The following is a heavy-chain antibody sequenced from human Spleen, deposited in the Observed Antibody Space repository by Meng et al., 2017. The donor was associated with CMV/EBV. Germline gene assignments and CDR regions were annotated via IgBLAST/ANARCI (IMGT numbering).Heavy chain of an antibody. CDR1: GGSISSYY. J-gene: IGHJ4*02. V-gene: IGHV4-4*07. CDR3: ARDLRSGAIQGYYDSSGYHDY. Sequence: VQARECGPGLVKPSEPLSLPCPVYGGSISSYYWSWIRQPAGKGLEWIGRIYTSGSTYYNPSLKSRVTISVDTSKNQFSLKLSSVTAADTAVYYCARDLRSGAIQGYYDSSGYHDYWGQGTLVTVSS. D-gene: IGHD3-22*01. CDR2: IYTSGST.